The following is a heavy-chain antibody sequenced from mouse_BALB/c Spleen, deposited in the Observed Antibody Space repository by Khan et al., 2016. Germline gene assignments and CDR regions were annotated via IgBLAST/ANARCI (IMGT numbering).Heavy chain of an antibody. J-gene: IGHJ4*01. CDR2: ISYSGST. CDR3: ARNGRDALDY. Sequence: EVQLQESGPSLVKPSQTLSLTCSVTGDSINSNYWNWIRKFPGNKLEYMGYISYSGSTYYNPSLKSRISITRDTSKNQYYLQLNSVTTEDTATYCCARNGRDALDYWGQGTSVTVSS. CDR1: GDSINSNY. D-gene: IGHD1-1*01. V-gene: IGHV3-8*02.